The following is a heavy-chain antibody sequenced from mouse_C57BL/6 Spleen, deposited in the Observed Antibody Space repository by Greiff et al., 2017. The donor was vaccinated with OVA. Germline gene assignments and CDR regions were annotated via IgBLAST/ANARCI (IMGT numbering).Heavy chain of an antibody. J-gene: IGHJ3*01. CDR2: IHPNSGST. Sequence: QVQLKQPGAELVKPGASVKLSCKASGYTFTSYWMHWVKQRPGQGLEWIGMIHPNSGSTNYNEKFKSKATLTVDKSSSTTYMQLSSLTSEDSAVYYCAREGGNPAWFAYWGQGTLVTVSA. CDR1: GYTFTSYW. V-gene: IGHV1-64*01. D-gene: IGHD2-1*01. CDR3: AREGGNPAWFAY.